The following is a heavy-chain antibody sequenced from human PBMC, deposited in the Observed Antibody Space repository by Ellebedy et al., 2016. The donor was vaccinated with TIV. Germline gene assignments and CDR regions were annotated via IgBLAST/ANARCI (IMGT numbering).Heavy chain of an antibody. CDR3: AKEWSRSGYNSGPDS. V-gene: IGHV3-23*01. CDR1: GFTFHNYA. CDR2: ISGSGGST. D-gene: IGHD3-3*01. Sequence: GESLKISCAASGFTFHNYAMNWVRQAPGKGLEWVSAISGSGGSTYHADSVKGRFTISRDNSKNTLYLQMNSLRVEDTAVYYCAKEWSRSGYNSGPDSWGQGTLVTVSS. J-gene: IGHJ4*02.